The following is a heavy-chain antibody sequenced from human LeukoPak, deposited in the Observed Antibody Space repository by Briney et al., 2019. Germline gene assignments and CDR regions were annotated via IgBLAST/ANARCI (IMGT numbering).Heavy chain of an antibody. CDR3: ARLLLWFGELLFGYFDY. D-gene: IGHD3-10*01. J-gene: IGHJ4*02. CDR1: GGSFSGYY. Sequence: SETLSLTCAVYGGSFSGYYWSWIRQPPGKGLEWIGEINHSGSTNYNPSLKSRVTISVDTSKNQFSLKLSSVTAADTAVYYCARLLLWFGELLFGYFDYWGQGTLVTVSS. CDR2: INHSGST. V-gene: IGHV4-34*01.